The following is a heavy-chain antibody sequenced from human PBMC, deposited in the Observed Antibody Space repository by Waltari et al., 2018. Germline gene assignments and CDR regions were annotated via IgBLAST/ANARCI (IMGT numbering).Heavy chain of an antibody. CDR3: ARDRGMTTVVTNWYFDL. Sequence: QVQLVQSGAVVKKPGSSVEVSWMASGGTCSGYGCCWVRQAPGQGLEWMGGIIPIFGTANYAQKFQGRVTITADKSTSTAYMELSSLRSEDTAVYYCARDRGMTTVVTNWYFDLWGRGTLVTVSS. D-gene: IGHD4-17*01. CDR1: GGTCSGYG. CDR2: IIPIFGTA. V-gene: IGHV1-69*14. J-gene: IGHJ2*01.